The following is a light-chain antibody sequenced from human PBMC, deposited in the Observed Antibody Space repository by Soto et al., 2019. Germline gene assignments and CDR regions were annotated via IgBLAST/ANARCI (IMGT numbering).Light chain of an antibody. CDR1: GRVGSS. V-gene: IGKV1-5*01. CDR3: QQYAAYST. CDR2: GAS. J-gene: IGKJ2*01. Sequence: DIHLTQSPSSLSASVGDRVTMTCRASGRVGSSLAWYQQKAGEAPKLLFHGASTAAPDVPLRFSATGSGTEFTLVIDSLPAGDFGTFYCQQYAAYSTFGRGTRLEI.